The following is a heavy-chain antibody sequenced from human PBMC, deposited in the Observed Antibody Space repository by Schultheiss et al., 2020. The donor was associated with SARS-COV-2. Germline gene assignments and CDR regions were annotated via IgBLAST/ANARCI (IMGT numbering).Heavy chain of an antibody. Sequence: GGSLRLSCAASGFTFSSYDMHWVRQATGKGLEWVSRINSDGSSTSYADSVKGRFTISRDNAKNTLYLQMNSLRAEDTAVYYCARDGDSSWARGYYYYYYGMDVWGQGTTVTVSS. V-gene: IGHV3-74*01. CDR2: INSDGSST. D-gene: IGHD2-21*02. CDR3: ARDGDSSWARGYYYYYYGMDV. J-gene: IGHJ6*02. CDR1: GFTFSSYD.